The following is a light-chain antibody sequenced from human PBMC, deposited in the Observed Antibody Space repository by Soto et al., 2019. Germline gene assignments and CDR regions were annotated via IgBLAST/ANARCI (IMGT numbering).Light chain of an antibody. V-gene: IGKV1-5*01. CDR3: QQYNSYQGYT. CDR2: DAS. J-gene: IGKJ2*01. CDR1: QSISSW. Sequence: DIQMTQSPSTLYASVGDRVTITCRASQSISSWLAWYQQKPGKAPKLLIYDASSLKSGVPSRFSGSGSGKEFTLTISSLQPDDFATYYCQQYNSYQGYTFGLGNQLEIK.